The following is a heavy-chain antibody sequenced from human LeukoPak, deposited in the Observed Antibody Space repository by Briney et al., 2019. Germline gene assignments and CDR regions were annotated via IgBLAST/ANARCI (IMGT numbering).Heavy chain of an antibody. V-gene: IGHV7-4-1*02. J-gene: IGHJ4*02. Sequence: ASVKVSCKASGYTFTSYAMNWVRQAPGQGLEWMGWINTNTGNPTYAQGFTGRFVFSLDTSVSAAYLRISSLKAEDTVVYYCARDHEVTTFFFSHNPDYWGQGTLVTVSS. CDR3: ARDHEVTTFFFSHNPDY. CDR1: GYTFTSYA. CDR2: INTNTGNP. D-gene: IGHD4-17*01.